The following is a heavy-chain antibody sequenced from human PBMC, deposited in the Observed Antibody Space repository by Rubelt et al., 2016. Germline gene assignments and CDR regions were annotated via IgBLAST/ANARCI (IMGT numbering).Heavy chain of an antibody. CDR1: GFTFSSYW. D-gene: IGHD6-19*01. Sequence: EVQLVESGGGLVQPGGSLRLSCAASGFTFSSYWMSWVRQAPVKGLEWVANIKQDGSEKYYVDSVKGRFTISRDNAKNSLSLQMNSLVDEDTAVSFCARINSGWYFHFDYWGQGTPVTVSS. CDR2: IKQDGSEK. V-gene: IGHV3-7*01. J-gene: IGHJ4*02. CDR3: ARINSGWYFHFDY.